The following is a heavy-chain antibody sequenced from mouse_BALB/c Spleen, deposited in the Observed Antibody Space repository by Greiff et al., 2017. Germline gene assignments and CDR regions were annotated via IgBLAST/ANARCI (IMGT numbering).Heavy chain of an antibody. CDR2: IYPSTGYT. Sequence: QVQLQQSGAELAKPGASVKMSCKASGYTFTSYWMHWVKQRPGQGLEWIGYIYPSTGYTEYNQKFKDKATLTADKSSSTAYMQLSSLTSEDSAVYYCAREDYFDYWGQGTTLTVSS. V-gene: IGHV1-7*01. CDR3: AREDYFDY. J-gene: IGHJ2*01. CDR1: GYTFTSYW.